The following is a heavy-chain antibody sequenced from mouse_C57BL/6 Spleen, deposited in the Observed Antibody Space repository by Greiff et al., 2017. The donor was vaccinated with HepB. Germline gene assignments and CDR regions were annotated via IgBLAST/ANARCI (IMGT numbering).Heavy chain of an antibody. CDR2: INPNNGGT. Sequence: VQLQQSGPELVKPGASVKISCKASGYTFTDYYMNWVKQSHGKSLEWIGDINPNNGGTSYNQKFKGKATLTVDKSSSTAYMELRSLTSEDSAVYYCARPIYYYGSSSSWFAYWGQGTLVTVSA. J-gene: IGHJ3*01. D-gene: IGHD1-1*01. V-gene: IGHV1-26*01. CDR3: ARPIYYYGSSSSWFAY. CDR1: GYTFTDYY.